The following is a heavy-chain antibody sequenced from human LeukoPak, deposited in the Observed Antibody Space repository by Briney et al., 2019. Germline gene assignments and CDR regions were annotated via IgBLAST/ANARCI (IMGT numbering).Heavy chain of an antibody. CDR1: GYTFTSYY. CDR3: ARDSVLVGAFDY. D-gene: IGHD1-26*01. Sequence: ASVKVSCKASGYTFTSYYMHWVRQAPGQGLEWMGIFNPSGGGTRYAQKFQGRVTMTRDMSTSTVYMELSSLRSEDTAVYYCARDSVLVGAFDYWGQGTLVTVSS. V-gene: IGHV1-46*01. J-gene: IGHJ4*02. CDR2: FNPSGGGT.